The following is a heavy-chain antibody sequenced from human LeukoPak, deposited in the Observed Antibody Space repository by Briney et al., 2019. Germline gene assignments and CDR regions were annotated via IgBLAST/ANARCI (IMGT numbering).Heavy chain of an antibody. D-gene: IGHD1-26*01. CDR1: GFTFSSYG. CDR2: ISYDGSNK. J-gene: IGHJ2*01. Sequence: GGSLRLSCAASGFTFSSYGMHWVRQAPGKRLEWVAVISYDGSNKYYADSVKGRFTISRDNSKNTLYLQMNSLRAEDTAVYYCAKVRYSGSYWYFDLWGRGTLVTVSS. V-gene: IGHV3-30*18. CDR3: AKVRYSGSYWYFDL.